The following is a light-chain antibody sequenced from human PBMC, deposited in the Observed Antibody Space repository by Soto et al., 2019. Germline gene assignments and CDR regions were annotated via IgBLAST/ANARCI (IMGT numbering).Light chain of an antibody. Sequence: AIQLTQSPSSLSASVGDRVTITCRASQAIRTALGWYQQRPGKVPKLLIYAASTLQSGVPSRFSGSGSGTDFTLTISSLQPEDFAVYYCQQRSNWLFGPGTKVDIK. CDR1: QAIRTA. V-gene: IGKV1-6*01. CDR2: AAS. CDR3: QQRSNWL. J-gene: IGKJ3*01.